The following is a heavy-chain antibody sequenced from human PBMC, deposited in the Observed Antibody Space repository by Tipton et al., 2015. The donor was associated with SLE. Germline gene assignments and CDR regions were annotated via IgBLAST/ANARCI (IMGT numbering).Heavy chain of an antibody. CDR1: GGSISSYY. J-gene: IGHJ4*02. CDR2: IYTSGST. V-gene: IGHV4-4*08. Sequence: TLSLTCTVSGGSISSYYWSWIRQPPGKGLEWIGRIYTSGSTNYNPSLKSRVTISVDTSKNQFSLKLSSVTAADTAVYYCAREKRYCSGGSCYPFDYWGQGTLVTVSS. CDR3: AREKRYCSGGSCYPFDY. D-gene: IGHD2-15*01.